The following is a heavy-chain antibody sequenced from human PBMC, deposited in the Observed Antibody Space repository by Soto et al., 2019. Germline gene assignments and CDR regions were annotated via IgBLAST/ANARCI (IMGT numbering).Heavy chain of an antibody. CDR3: ARDLSADY. CDR2: IYYSGST. V-gene: IGHV4-61*01. D-gene: IGHD3-10*01. CDR1: GGSVSSGSYY. Sequence: QVQLQESGPGLVKPSETLSLTCTVSGGSVSSGSYYWSWIRQPPGKGLEWIGYIYYSGSTNYNPSLQRRVTISGDTSKNQFSLKLSSVTAADTAVYYCARDLSADYWGQGTLVTVSS. J-gene: IGHJ4*02.